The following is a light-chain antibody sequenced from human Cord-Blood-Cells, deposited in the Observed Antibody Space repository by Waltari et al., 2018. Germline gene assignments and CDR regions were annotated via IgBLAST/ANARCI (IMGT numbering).Light chain of an antibody. V-gene: IGLV2-14*01. CDR1: SSDVGGYNY. J-gene: IGLJ3*02. CDR3: SSYTSSSTLV. Sequence: QSALTQPASVSGSPGQSITISCTGTSSDVGGYNYVSWYQQHPGKAPKLMIYEVSNRPSGVSNRFSGSKSGNTASLTISGLQAEDEADYYVSSYTSSSTLVFGGGTKLTVL. CDR2: EVS.